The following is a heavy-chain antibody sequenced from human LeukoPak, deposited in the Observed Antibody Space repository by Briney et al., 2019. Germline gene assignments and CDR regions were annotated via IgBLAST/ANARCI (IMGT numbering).Heavy chain of an antibody. D-gene: IGHD1-26*01. CDR3: ARDPSIVGAPDSY. CDR2: IYYSGST. V-gene: IGHV4-39*07. J-gene: IGHJ4*02. CDR1: GGSISSSSYY. Sequence: PSETLSLTCTVSGGSISSSSYYWGWIRQPPGKGLEWIGSIYYSGSTYYNPSLKSRVTISVDTSKNQFSLKLGSVTAADTAVYYCARDPSIVGAPDSYWGQGTLVTVSS.